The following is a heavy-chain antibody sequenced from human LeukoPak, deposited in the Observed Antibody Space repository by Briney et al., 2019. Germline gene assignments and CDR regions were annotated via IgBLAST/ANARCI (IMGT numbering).Heavy chain of an antibody. J-gene: IGHJ6*02. V-gene: IGHV3-9*01. CDR2: ISWNSGSI. CDR1: GFTFDDYA. D-gene: IGHD2-2*01. CDR3: AKALIYCSSTSCYRVRANYYYYGMDV. Sequence: GGSLRLSCAASGFTFDDYAMHWVRQAPGKGLEWVSGISWNSGSIGYADSVKGRFTISRDNAKNTLYLQMNSLRAEDTAVYYCAKALIYCSSTSCYRVRANYYYYGMDVWGQGTTVTVSS.